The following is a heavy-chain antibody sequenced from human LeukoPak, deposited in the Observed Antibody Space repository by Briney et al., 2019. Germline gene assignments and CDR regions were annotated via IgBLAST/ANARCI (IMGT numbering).Heavy chain of an antibody. CDR1: GFTFSSYE. J-gene: IGHJ3*02. Sequence: GGSLRLSCAASGFTFSSYEVNWVRQAPGKGLEWVSYISSSGSTIYYADSVKGRFTISRDNAKNSLYLQMNSLRAEGTAVYYCARTYYDFWSGYFHTQKSGAFDIWGQGTMVTVSS. V-gene: IGHV3-48*03. D-gene: IGHD3-3*01. CDR2: ISSSGSTI. CDR3: ARTYYDFWSGYFHTQKSGAFDI.